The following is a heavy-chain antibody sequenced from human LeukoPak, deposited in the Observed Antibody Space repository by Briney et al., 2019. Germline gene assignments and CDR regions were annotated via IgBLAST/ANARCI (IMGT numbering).Heavy chain of an antibody. Sequence: ASVKVSRKTSGYTFTGNYMHWVRQAPGQGLEWMGWINPKSGDTKYAQKFQGRVTVTRDTSSSTSYLELSRLRSDDTAIYYCARSQHNTFDPWGRGTLVTVSS. J-gene: IGHJ5*02. V-gene: IGHV1-2*02. D-gene: IGHD1-1*01. CDR2: INPKSGDT. CDR1: GYTFTGNY. CDR3: ARSQHNTFDP.